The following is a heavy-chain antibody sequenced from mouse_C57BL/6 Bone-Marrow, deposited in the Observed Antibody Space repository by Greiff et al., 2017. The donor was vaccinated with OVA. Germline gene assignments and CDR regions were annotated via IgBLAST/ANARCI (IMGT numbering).Heavy chain of an antibody. J-gene: IGHJ3*01. D-gene: IGHD2-4*01. V-gene: IGHV5S21*01. CDR2: ISGGGYYI. CDR1: GFTFSSYA. Sequence: EVQLVDSGAGLVKPGGSLKLSCAASGFTFSSYAMSWVRQTPEKRLEWVAYISGGGYYIYYADNVKGRFTISRDNARNTLYLQMSSLKSGDTAMYYCARPYEYGAVGYWGQGTLVTVSA. CDR3: ARPYEYGAVGY.